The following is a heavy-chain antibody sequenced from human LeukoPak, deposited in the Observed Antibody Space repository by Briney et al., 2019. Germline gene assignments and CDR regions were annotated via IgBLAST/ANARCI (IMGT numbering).Heavy chain of an antibody. V-gene: IGHV4-34*01. D-gene: IGHD2-2*01. CDR3: ARGVGGDIVVVPAAKGYYYYMDV. CDR2: INHSGST. Sequence: SETLSLICAVYGGSFSGYYWSWIRQPPGKGLEWIGEINHSGSTNYNPSLKSRVTMSVDTSKNQFCLKLSSVTAADTAVYYCARGVGGDIVVVPAAKGYYYYMDVWGKGTTVTISS. J-gene: IGHJ6*03. CDR1: GGSFSGYY.